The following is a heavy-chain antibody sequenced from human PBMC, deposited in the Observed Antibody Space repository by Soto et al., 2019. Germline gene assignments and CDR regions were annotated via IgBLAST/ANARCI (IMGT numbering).Heavy chain of an antibody. Sequence: QLQLQESGSGLVKPSQTLSLTCAVYGGSISSGGYSWSWIRQPPGKGLEWIGYIYHSGSTYYNPSLKSRVTISVDRSKNQFSLKLSSVTAADTAVYYCARAPNGYTRSWWYFDLWGRGTLVTVSS. CDR2: IYHSGST. D-gene: IGHD2-15*01. J-gene: IGHJ2*01. V-gene: IGHV4-30-2*01. CDR1: GGSISSGGYS. CDR3: ARAPNGYTRSWWYFDL.